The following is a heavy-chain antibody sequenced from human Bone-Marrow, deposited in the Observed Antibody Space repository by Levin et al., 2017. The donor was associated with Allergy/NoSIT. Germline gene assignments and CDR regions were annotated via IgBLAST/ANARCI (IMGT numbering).Heavy chain of an antibody. V-gene: IGHV1-8*01. J-gene: IGHJ6*03. D-gene: IGHD3-10*01. CDR3: ARRFGYYYYYMDV. Sequence: ASVKVSCKTSGYTFTSYDINWMRQATGQGLEWMGWMNPDSGNTGYVQNFQGRVTMTRNTSISTAYMELSSLTSEDTAVYYCARRFGYYYYYMDVWGQGTTVIVSS. CDR1: GYTFTSYD. CDR2: MNPDSGNT.